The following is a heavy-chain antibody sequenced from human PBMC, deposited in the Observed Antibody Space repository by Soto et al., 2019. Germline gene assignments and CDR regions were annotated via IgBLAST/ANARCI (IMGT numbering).Heavy chain of an antibody. J-gene: IGHJ4*02. D-gene: IGHD3-3*01. CDR2: ISAYNGNT. CDR3: ATAFGVVINLDY. CDR1: GYTFTSYG. V-gene: IGHV1-18*01. Sequence: ASVKVSCKASGYTFTSYGISWVRQAPGQGLEWMGWISAYNGNTNYAQKLQGRVTMTKDTSTSTAYMELSSLRSEDTAVYYCATAFGVVINLDYWGQGTLVTVSS.